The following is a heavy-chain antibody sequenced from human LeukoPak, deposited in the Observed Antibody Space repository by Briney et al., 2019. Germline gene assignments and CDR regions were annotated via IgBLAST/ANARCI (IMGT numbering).Heavy chain of an antibody. J-gene: IGHJ4*02. V-gene: IGHV3-21*01. CDR1: GFTVSSNY. D-gene: IGHD6-13*01. CDR3: AKDSVAAGTKDY. CDR2: IFSSSTYI. Sequence: PGRSLRLSCAASGFTVSSNYMNWVRQAPGKGLEWVSFIFSSSTYIYYTDSVKGRFTISRDNSKNTLYLQMNSLRDEDTAMYYCAKDSVAAGTKDYWGQGTLVTVSS.